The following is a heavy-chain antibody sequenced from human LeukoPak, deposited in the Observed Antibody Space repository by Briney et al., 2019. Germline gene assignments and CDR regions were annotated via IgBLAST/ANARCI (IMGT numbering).Heavy chain of an antibody. Sequence: SVKVSCKASGGTFSSYAISWVRQAPGQGLEWMGGIIPIFGTANYAQKFQGRVTITTDESTSTAYMELSSLRSEDTAVYYCALTPYSNYFGWFDPWGQGTLVTVSS. CDR1: GGTFSSYA. D-gene: IGHD4-11*01. CDR2: IIPIFGTA. V-gene: IGHV1-69*05. CDR3: ALTPYSNYFGWFDP. J-gene: IGHJ5*02.